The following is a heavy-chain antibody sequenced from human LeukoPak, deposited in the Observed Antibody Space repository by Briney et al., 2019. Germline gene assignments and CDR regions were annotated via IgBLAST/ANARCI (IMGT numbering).Heavy chain of an antibody. J-gene: IGHJ4*02. CDR1: GFTFSSYS. CDR2: ISSSSSYI. CDR3: ARDDSSSTSCYII. Sequence: PGGSLRLSCAASGFTFSSYSMNWVRQAPGKGLEWLSSISSSSSYIYYADSVKGRFTISRDNAKNSLYLQMNSLRAEDTAVYYCARDDSSSTSCYIIWGQGTLVTVSS. D-gene: IGHD2-2*02. V-gene: IGHV3-21*01.